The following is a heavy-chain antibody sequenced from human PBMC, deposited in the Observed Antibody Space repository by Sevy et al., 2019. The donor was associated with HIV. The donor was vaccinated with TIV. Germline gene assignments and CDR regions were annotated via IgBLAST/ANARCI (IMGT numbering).Heavy chain of an antibody. V-gene: IGHV4-61*03. Sequence: SETLSLTCTVSGGSVSSGRYYWSWIRQPPGKGLEWIGYFYDSGRTKYNPSLKSRVTIAVDMSKNLFSLKLTSVTAADTAVYYCARNIHYNVLIGFDNWGQGTLVTVSS. D-gene: IGHD3-9*01. CDR2: FYDSGRT. J-gene: IGHJ4*02. CDR3: ARNIHYNVLIGFDN. CDR1: GGSVSSGRYY.